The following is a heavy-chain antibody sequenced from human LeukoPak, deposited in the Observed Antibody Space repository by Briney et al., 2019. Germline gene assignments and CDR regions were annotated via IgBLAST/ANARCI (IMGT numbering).Heavy chain of an antibody. CDR2: ISSSSSYI. D-gene: IGHD6-19*01. V-gene: IGHV3-21*01. J-gene: IGHJ4*02. CDR3: ARDPGPYGSYDY. Sequence: GGSLRLSCAASGFTFSNYAMSWVRQAPGKGLEWVSSISSSSSYIYFADSVKGRFTISRDNAKNSLYLQMNSLRAEDTAVYYCARDPGPYGSYDYWGQGTLVTVSS. CDR1: GFTFSNYA.